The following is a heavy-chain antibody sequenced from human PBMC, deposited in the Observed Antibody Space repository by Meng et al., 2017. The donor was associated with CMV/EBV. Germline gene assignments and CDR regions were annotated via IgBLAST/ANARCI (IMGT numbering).Heavy chain of an antibody. J-gene: IGHJ4*02. D-gene: IGHD3-10*01. CDR3: AHRLHGSGSYYPYYFDY. CDR1: GFSRSTGGLV. CDR2: IYWDDDK. Sequence: QILCNVSCPPLLHPTQALTLTGTLSGFSRSTGGLVGGWFRQPPGKALEWLELIYWDDDKRYSPSLKSRLTITKDTSKNQVVLTMTNMDSVDTATYYCAHRLHGSGSYYPYYFDYWGQGTLVTVSS. V-gene: IGHV2-5*02.